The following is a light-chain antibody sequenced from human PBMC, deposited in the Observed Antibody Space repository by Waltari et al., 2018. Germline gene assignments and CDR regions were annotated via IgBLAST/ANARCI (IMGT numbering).Light chain of an antibody. J-gene: IGLJ2*01. Sequence: SYELTQPPSVSVSPGQTARIPCSGDAFPNKYGYWYQQKSGQAPALVTVEDNKRRSGNPERFSGSSSGTMVTLTISGAQVEDEGDYYCYSTDRTGKQRVFGGGTKLTVL. CDR2: EDN. CDR1: AFPNKY. V-gene: IGLV3-10*01. CDR3: YSTDRTGKQRV.